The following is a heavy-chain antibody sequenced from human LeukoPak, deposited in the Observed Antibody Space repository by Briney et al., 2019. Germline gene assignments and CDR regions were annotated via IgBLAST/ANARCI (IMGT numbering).Heavy chain of an antibody. CDR1: GFTFSSYS. V-gene: IGHV3-21*01. CDR3: AAMIVVVKGLDY. Sequence: PGGSLRLSCAASGFTFSSYSMNWVRQAPGKGLERVSSISSSSYIYYADSVKGRFTISRDNAKNSLYLQMNSQRAEDTCVYYCAAMIVVVKGLDYWGQGTLVTVSS. CDR2: ISSSSYI. J-gene: IGHJ4*02. D-gene: IGHD3-22*01.